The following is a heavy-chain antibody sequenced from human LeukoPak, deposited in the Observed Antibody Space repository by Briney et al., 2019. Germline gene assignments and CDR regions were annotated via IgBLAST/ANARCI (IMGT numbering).Heavy chain of an antibody. Sequence: GGSLRLSCAASGFTFSSYAMSWVRQAPGRGLEWVSAISGSGSSTYYADSVKGRFTISRDNSKNTLYLQMNSLRAEDTAAYYCAKDQLSAYDSSGYYCAYFDYWGQGTLVTVSS. D-gene: IGHD3-22*01. V-gene: IGHV3-23*01. CDR1: GFTFSSYA. CDR2: ISGSGSST. J-gene: IGHJ4*02. CDR3: AKDQLSAYDSSGYYCAYFDY.